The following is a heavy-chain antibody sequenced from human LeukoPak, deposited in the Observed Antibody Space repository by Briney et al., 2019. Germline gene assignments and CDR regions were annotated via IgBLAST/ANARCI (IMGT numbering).Heavy chain of an antibody. V-gene: IGHV3-23*05. Sequence: GGSLRLSCAASGFTFSSYSMNWVRQAPGKGLEWVSSLDESGSGRYYSDSVRGRFTISRDNSKNTLYLQMDSLRAEDTAVYYCAKKGSLVSPGNYFDYWGQGTLLTVSS. CDR1: GFTFSSYS. J-gene: IGHJ4*02. D-gene: IGHD1-26*01. CDR2: LDESGSGR. CDR3: AKKGSLVSPGNYFDY.